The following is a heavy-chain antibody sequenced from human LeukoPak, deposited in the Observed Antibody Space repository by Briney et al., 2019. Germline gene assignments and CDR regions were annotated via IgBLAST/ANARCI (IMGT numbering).Heavy chain of an antibody. J-gene: IGHJ4*02. Sequence: PSQTLSLTCTVSGGSISSGGYYWSWIRQHPGKGLEWIGYIYYSGSTYYNPSLKSRVTISVDTSKNQFSLKLSSVTAADTAVYYCARAKGGVADAPRDWGQGTLVTVSS. V-gene: IGHV4-30-4*08. CDR2: IYYSGST. CDR3: ARAKGGVADAPRD. D-gene: IGHD3-16*01. CDR1: GGSISSGGYY.